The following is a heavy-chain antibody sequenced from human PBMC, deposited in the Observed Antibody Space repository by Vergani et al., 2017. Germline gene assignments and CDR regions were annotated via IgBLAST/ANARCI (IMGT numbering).Heavy chain of an antibody. V-gene: IGHV4-39*01. D-gene: IGHD2-15*01. CDR3: VSKRGACRAAYCHSYDF. CDR1: GDSVISTDYH. Sequence: QVQLQESGPGLVKPSETLSLICTVSGDSVISTDYHWGWIRHPPGKGLEWIGSMDYSGSNSYNPSLESRISISFETPKNQFSLRLTSVTAADTAVYYCVSKRGACRAAYCHSYDFWGPGTLVGVSS. J-gene: IGHJ4*02. CDR2: MDYSGSN.